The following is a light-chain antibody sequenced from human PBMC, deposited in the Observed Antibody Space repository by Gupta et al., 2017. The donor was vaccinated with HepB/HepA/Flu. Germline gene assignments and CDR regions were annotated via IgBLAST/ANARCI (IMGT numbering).Light chain of an antibody. J-gene: IGKJ1*01. CDR2: WAS. CDR3: QQYLSSPPT. Sequence: DIVMTQSPDSLAVSLGERATITCKSSQSVSTDRSFLAWYQRKPGQPPKLLFYWASIRESWVPDRFSASGSGTDFTLTISSLHPEDVALYYCQQYLSSPPTFGQGTNVEIK. V-gene: IGKV4-1*01. CDR1: QSVSTDRSF.